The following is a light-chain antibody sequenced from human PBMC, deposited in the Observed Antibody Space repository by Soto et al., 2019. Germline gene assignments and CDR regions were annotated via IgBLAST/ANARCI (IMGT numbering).Light chain of an antibody. J-gene: IGKJ1*01. Sequence: EIVLTQSPGTLSLSPGERATLSCRASQSVASNYLAWYQQKPGQAPRLLIYAASGRATGIPDRFSGSGSGTDFTLTISRLEPEDFAVYYCQQYGSAPWTFVQGTKVEIK. CDR3: QQYGSAPWT. CDR2: AAS. CDR1: QSVASNY. V-gene: IGKV3-20*01.